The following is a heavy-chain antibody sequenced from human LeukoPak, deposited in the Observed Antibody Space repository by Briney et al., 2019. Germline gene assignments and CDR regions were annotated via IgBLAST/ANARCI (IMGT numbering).Heavy chain of an antibody. D-gene: IGHD3-16*02. V-gene: IGHV3-23*01. CDR1: GFTFSSYA. CDR3: AKFYSQEVRGSDRYTDY. CDR2: ISGSGGST. Sequence: PGGSLRLSCAASGFTFSSYAMSWVRQAPGKGLEWVSSISGSGGSTYCADSAKGRFTISRDNSKITLYLQMNSLRAGDTAVYYCAKFYSQEVRGSDRYTDYWGQGTLVTVSS. J-gene: IGHJ4*02.